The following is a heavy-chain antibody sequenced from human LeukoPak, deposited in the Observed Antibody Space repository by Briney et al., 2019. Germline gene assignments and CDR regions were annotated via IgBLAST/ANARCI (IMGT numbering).Heavy chain of an antibody. V-gene: IGHV4-34*01. CDR2: INHSGSA. CDR1: GGSFSDYY. J-gene: IGHJ4*02. CDR3: ARGGLRGVDH. Sequence: SETLSLTCAVYGGSFSDYYWSYIRQPPGKGLEWIGEINHSGSANYNPSLKSRVTMFADTSKNQFSLKLSSVTAADTAVYYCARGGLRGVDHWGQGTLVTVSS.